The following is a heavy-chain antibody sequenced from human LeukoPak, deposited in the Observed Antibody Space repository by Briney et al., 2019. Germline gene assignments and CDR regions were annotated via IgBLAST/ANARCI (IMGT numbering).Heavy chain of an antibody. V-gene: IGHV4-34*01. Sequence: SETLSLTCAVYGGSFSGYYWSWIRQPPGKGLEWIGKINHSGSTNYNPSLKSRVTISVDTSKNQFSLKLSSVTAADTAVYYCARERTLRFLEWLLPPDHWFDPWGQGTLVTVSS. D-gene: IGHD3-3*01. CDR2: INHSGST. J-gene: IGHJ5*02. CDR3: ARERTLRFLEWLLPPDHWFDP. CDR1: GGSFSGYY.